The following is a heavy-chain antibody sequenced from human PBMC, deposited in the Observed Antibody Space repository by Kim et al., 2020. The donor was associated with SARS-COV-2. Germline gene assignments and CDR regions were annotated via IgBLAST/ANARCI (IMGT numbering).Heavy chain of an antibody. V-gene: IGHV3-33*05. CDR1: GFTFSSYG. CDR3: ASTYEYGSGSYRPVDV. J-gene: IGHJ6*02. D-gene: IGHD3-10*01. Sequence: GGSLRLSCAASGFTFSSYGMHWVRQAPGKGLEWVAVISYDGSNKYYADSVKGRFTISRDNSKNTLYLQMNSLRAEDTAVYYCASTYEYGSGSYRPVDVWGQGTTVTVSS. CDR2: ISYDGSNK.